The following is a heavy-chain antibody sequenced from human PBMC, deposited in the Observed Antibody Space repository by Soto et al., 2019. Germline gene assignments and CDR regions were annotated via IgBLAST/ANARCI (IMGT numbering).Heavy chain of an antibody. Sequence: SETLSLTCAVYGGSFSGYYWSWIRQPPGKGLEWIGEINHSGGTNYNPSLKSRVTISVDTSKNQFSLKLSSVTAADTAVYYCARGLRAPGTYYDFWSGPGGHYYYYGMDVWGQGTTVTVSS. CDR3: ARGLRAPGTYYDFWSGPGGHYYYYGMDV. D-gene: IGHD3-3*01. CDR1: GGSFSGYY. CDR2: INHSGGT. V-gene: IGHV4-34*01. J-gene: IGHJ6*02.